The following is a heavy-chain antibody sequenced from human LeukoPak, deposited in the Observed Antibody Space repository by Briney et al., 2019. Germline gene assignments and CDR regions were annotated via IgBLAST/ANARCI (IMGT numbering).Heavy chain of an antibody. CDR1: RFTFSSYE. D-gene: IGHD4-11*01. J-gene: IGHJ4*02. Sequence: GGSLRLSCVVSRFTFSSYEMNWVRQAPGKGLEWVSYISSSGSTIYYADSVKGRFTISRDNAKNSLYLQMNSLRAEDTAVYYCARKGAVTAGYWGQGTLVTVSS. CDR3: ARKGAVTAGY. CDR2: ISSSGSTI. V-gene: IGHV3-48*03.